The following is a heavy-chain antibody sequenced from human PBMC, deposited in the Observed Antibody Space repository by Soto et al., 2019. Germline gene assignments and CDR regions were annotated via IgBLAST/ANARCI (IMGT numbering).Heavy chain of an antibody. CDR1: GFTFSNAW. CDR2: IKGQTDGGTT. J-gene: IGHJ4*02. V-gene: IGHV3-15*01. CDR3: TTDQLAVAGTAYYFDC. Sequence: EVQLVQSGGGLVKPGESLRLSCVASGFTFSNAWMSWVRQAPGKGLEWDGRIKGQTDGGTTDYAAPVKGRFTISRDDSKKTLYLQMNSVKTEDTAVYFCTTDQLAVAGTAYYFDCGGQGTLVTVSS. D-gene: IGHD6-19*01.